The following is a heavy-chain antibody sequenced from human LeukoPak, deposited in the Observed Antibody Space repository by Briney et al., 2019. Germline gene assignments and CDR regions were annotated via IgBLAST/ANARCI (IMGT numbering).Heavy chain of an antibody. CDR2: ISSSSSYI. D-gene: IGHD4-17*01. J-gene: IGHJ4*02. V-gene: IGHV3-21*01. Sequence: GGSLRLSCAASGFTFGSYSMNWVRQAPGKGLEWVSSISSSSSYIYYADSVKGRFTISRDNAKNSLYLQMNSLRAEDTAVYYCAKEDYGDPGPFDYWGQGTLVTVSS. CDR1: GFTFGSYS. CDR3: AKEDYGDPGPFDY.